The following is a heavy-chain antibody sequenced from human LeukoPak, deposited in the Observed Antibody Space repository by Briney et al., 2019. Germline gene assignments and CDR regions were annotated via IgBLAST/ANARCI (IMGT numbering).Heavy chain of an antibody. CDR3: ARAASISNYAFDI. CDR1: GGSISSSSYN. Sequence: SETLSLTCTVSGGSISSSSYNWGWIRQPPGKGLDWIGSIYYSGSTYYNPSLKSRVTISVDTSKNQFSLKLSSVTAADTAVYYCARAASISNYAFDIWGQGTMVTVSS. CDR2: IYYSGST. J-gene: IGHJ3*02. V-gene: IGHV4-39*07. D-gene: IGHD1-1*01.